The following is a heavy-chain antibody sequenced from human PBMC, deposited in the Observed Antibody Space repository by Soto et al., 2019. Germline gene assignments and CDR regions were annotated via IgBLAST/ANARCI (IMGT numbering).Heavy chain of an antibody. CDR2: IYYSGST. CDR3: ARLFSNSYGLNWFDP. J-gene: IGHJ5*02. D-gene: IGHD5-18*01. V-gene: IGHV4-39*01. Sequence: SETLSLTCTVSGGSISSSSYYWGWIRQPPGKGLEWIGGIYYSGSTYYNPSLKSRVTISVDTSKNQFSLKLSSVTAADTAVYYCARLFSNSYGLNWFDPWGQGTLVTVSS. CDR1: GGSISSSSYY.